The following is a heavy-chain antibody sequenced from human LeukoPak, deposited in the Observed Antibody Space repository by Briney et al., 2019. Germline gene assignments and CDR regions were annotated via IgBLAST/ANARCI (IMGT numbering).Heavy chain of an antibody. V-gene: IGHV3-33*07. Sequence: PGGSLRLSCAASGFTFSRFGMNWVRQAPGKGLEWEAVIWFDGSSTYYADSVKGRFTISRDNSKNMLYLQMNSLRVEDTGVYFCARDSAPYCGGDCYFDYWGHGTLVTVSS. J-gene: IGHJ4*01. CDR1: GFTFSRFG. D-gene: IGHD2-21*02. CDR2: IWFDGSST. CDR3: ARDSAPYCGGDCYFDY.